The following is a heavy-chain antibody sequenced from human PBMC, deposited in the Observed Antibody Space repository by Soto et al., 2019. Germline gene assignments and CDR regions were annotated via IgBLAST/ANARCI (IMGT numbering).Heavy chain of an antibody. V-gene: IGHV1-2*02. CDR1: GYMFTGFY. CDR2: INPNNGVT. Sequence: QVQLVQSGAEVKRPGASVKVSCKASGYMFTGFYLHWVRLAPGQGREWMGWINPNNGVTTYAKTFQGRVTMTRDSSISTAYMELSSLRSDDTAVYFCAAAAIPVAGRHPDFWGQGTVVTVS. J-gene: IGHJ4*02. D-gene: IGHD6-19*01. CDR3: AAAAIPVAGRHPDF.